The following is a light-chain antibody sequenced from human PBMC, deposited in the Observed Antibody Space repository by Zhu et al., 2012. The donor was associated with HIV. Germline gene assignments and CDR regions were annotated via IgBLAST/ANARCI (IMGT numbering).Light chain of an antibody. CDR1: QSVGNR. J-gene: IGKJ1*01. CDR2: DAS. Sequence: EIVLTQSPGTLSLSPGERGSLSCRASQSVGNRLAWYQQKPGQPPRLLIYDASARATGVSARISGSGSGTNFTLTISSLDPEDVAIYYCQQRHIWRTFGQGTKVEMK. V-gene: IGKV3-11*01. CDR3: QQRHIWRT.